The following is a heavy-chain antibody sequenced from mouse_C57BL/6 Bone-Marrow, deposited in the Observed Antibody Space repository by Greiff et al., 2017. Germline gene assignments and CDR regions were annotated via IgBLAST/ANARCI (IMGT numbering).Heavy chain of an antibody. J-gene: IGHJ2*01. CDR3: SSFDGNYCDF. Sequence: EVQLQQSGAELVRPGASVKLSCTASGFNIKDDYIHWVKQRPEQGLAWIGWIDPAIGDTAYASKFQGKATITSDTSSNTAYLQLSSLTSEDTAVYDCSSFDGNYCDFWGQGTPLTVAS. D-gene: IGHD2-3*01. CDR1: GFNIKDDY. CDR2: IDPAIGDT. V-gene: IGHV14-4*01.